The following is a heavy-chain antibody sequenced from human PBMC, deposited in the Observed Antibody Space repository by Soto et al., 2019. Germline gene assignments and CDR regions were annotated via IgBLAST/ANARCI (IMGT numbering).Heavy chain of an antibody. J-gene: IGHJ4*02. V-gene: IGHV4-59*01. D-gene: IGHD2-21*01. Sequence: SETLSLTCTVSDGSISSYYWSWIRQPPGKGLEWIGYIYYSGSTNYNPSLKSRVTISVDTSKNQFSLKLSSVTAADTAVYYCARGHIVGEYFDYWGQGTLVTVSS. CDR1: DGSISSYY. CDR3: ARGHIVGEYFDY. CDR2: IYYSGST.